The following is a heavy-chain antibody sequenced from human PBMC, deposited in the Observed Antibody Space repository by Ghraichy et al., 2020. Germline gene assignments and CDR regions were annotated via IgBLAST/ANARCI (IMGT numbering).Heavy chain of an antibody. CDR1: GFTFSTYG. CDR3: AKGAPYPPH. Sequence: GESLNISCAASGFTFSTYGMSWFRQAPGKGLEWVSAIGDSGDTTYYADSVKGRFTISRDNSRSTLYLQMNSLRADDTAVYYCAKGAPYPPHWGQGTLVTVSS. V-gene: IGHV3-23*01. J-gene: IGHJ1*01. CDR2: IGDSGDTT.